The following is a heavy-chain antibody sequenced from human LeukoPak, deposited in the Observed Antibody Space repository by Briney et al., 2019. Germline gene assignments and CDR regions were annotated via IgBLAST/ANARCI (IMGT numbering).Heavy chain of an antibody. CDR2: ISWNSRSI. D-gene: IGHD3-16*01. Sequence: GGSLRLSCAASGFTFDNYAMHWVRQAPGKGLEWVSGISWNSRSIGYADSVRGRFAMSRDNAKNSLYLQMNSLRAEDTALYYCAEDWGRPQLGAFGSWGQGTLVTVSS. J-gene: IGHJ4*02. V-gene: IGHV3-9*01. CDR3: AEDWGRPQLGAFGS. CDR1: GFTFDNYA.